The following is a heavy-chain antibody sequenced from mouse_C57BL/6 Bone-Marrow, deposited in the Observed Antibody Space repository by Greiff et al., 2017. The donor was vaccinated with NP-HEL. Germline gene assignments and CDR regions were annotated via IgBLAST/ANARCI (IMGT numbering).Heavy chain of an antibody. J-gene: IGHJ4*01. CDR3: TAYDYHYAMDY. CDR1: GFNIKDDY. D-gene: IGHD2-4*01. CDR2: IDPENGDT. V-gene: IGHV14-4*01. Sequence: VQLQQSGAELVRPGASVTLSCTASGFNIKDDYLHWVKQRPEQGLEWIGWIDPENGDTEYASKFQGKATITADTSSNTAYLQLSSLTSEDTAVYYCTAYDYHYAMDYWGQGTSVTVSS.